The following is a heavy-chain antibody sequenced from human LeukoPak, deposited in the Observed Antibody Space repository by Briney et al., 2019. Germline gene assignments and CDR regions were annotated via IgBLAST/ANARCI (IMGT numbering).Heavy chain of an antibody. CDR1: GYTFTSYY. D-gene: IGHD3-22*01. Sequence: ASVKVSCKASGYTFTSYYMHWVRQAPGQGIEWMGWINPYSGLTKFAENYKGRVTMTRDTSITTAYMELSRLSFDDTAVYYCARKVPNDSSGYYYRGQFDPWGQGTLVTVSS. V-gene: IGHV1-2*02. CDR3: ARKVPNDSSGYYYRGQFDP. J-gene: IGHJ5*02. CDR2: INPYSGLT.